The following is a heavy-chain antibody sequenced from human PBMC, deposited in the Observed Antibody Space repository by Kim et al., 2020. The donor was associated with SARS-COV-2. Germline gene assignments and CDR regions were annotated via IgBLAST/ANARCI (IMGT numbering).Heavy chain of an antibody. CDR2: ISYVGRIK. V-gene: IGHV3-30*01. CDR1: GFTFSSYA. CDR3: ARVTRGGVDPFLYF. Sequence: GGSLRLSCAASGFTFSSYAMNWVRQAPGKGLEWVAVISYVGRIKYYADSVKGRFTISRDNTKNTLYLQMNSLRAEDTAVYYYARVTRGGVDPFLYF. D-gene: IGHD2-15*01. J-gene: IGHJ2*01.